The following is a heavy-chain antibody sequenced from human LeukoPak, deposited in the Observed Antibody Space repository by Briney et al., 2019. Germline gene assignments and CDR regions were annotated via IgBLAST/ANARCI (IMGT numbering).Heavy chain of an antibody. CDR3: ASLVPTYYYGSSGYYPPEYFQH. D-gene: IGHD3-22*01. J-gene: IGHJ1*01. V-gene: IGHV1-18*01. CDR1: GYTFTSYG. Sequence: ASVKVSCKASGYTFTSYGISWVRQAPGQGLEWMGWISAYNGNTNYAQKLQGRVTMTTDTSTSTAYMELRSLRSDDTAVYYCASLVPTYYYGSSGYYPPEYFQHWGQGTLVTVSS. CDR2: ISAYNGNT.